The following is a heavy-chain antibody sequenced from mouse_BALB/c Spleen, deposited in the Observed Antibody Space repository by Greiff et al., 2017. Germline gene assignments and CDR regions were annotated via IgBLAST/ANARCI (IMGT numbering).Heavy chain of an antibody. CDR3: ARDTSYGNYYAMDY. CDR2: ISDGGSYT. D-gene: IGHD2-10*01. V-gene: IGHV5-4*02. Sequence: EVQLVESGGGLVKPGGSLKLSCAASGFTFSDYYMYWVRQTPEKRLEWVATISDGGSYTYYPDSVKGRFTISRDNAKNNLYLQMSSLKSEDTAMYYCARDTSYGNYYAMDYWGQGTSVTVSS. CDR1: GFTFSDYY. J-gene: IGHJ4*01.